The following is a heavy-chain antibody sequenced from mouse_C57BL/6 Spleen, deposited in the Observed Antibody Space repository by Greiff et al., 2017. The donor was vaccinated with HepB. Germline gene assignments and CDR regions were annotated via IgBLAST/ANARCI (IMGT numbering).Heavy chain of an antibody. CDR3: ARWGTGTEN. CDR2: IDPSDSYT. Sequence: QVQLKQSGAELVKPGASVKLSCKASGYTFTSYWMQWVKQRPGQGLEWIGEIDPSDSYTNYNQKFKGKATLTVDTSSSTAYMQLSSLTSEDSAVYYCARWGTGTENWGQGTTLTVSS. D-gene: IGHD4-1*01. J-gene: IGHJ2*01. CDR1: GYTFTSYW. V-gene: IGHV1-50*01.